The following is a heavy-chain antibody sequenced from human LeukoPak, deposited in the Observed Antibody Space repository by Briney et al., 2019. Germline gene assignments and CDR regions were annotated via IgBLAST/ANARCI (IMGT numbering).Heavy chain of an antibody. CDR2: INGGGYGT. Sequence: GGSLRLSCAASGFTFSIYAMNWVRQAPGKGLEWVSAINGGGYGTYYADSVRGRFTIYRDNSKNTLYVQMNSLRAEDTAVYYCAKNGFAAGGSYFSWDYWGQGTLVTVSS. CDR1: GFTFSIYA. J-gene: IGHJ4*02. V-gene: IGHV3-23*01. CDR3: AKNGFAAGGSYFSWDY. D-gene: IGHD2-15*01.